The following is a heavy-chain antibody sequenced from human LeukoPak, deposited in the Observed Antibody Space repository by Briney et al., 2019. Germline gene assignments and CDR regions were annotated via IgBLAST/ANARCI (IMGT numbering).Heavy chain of an antibody. CDR3: ARRGFGSSWGLDY. Sequence: PSETLSLTCSVSSGTINGHYWSWIRQPPGKGLEWIGYISYSGSTMSNPSLKSRVTISVDTSKNQFSLKVRSVTAADTAVYYCARRGFGSSWGLDYWGQGTLVTVSS. CDR1: SGTINGHY. J-gene: IGHJ4*02. D-gene: IGHD6-13*01. CDR2: ISYSGST. V-gene: IGHV4-59*11.